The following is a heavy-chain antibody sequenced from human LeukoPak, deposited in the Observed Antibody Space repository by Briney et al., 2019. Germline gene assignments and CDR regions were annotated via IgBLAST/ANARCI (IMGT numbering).Heavy chain of an antibody. J-gene: IGHJ4*02. CDR3: ARDGGYVYGDYAYFDY. CDR2: IYYSGST. V-gene: IGHV4-31*03. CDR1: SGSISCGCYS. Sequence: SQTMSLTCTVSSGSISCGCYSWSWIRQPPGTALEWIGYIYYSGSTYYNPSLKSRVTISVDTSKNQFSLKLSSVTAADTAVYYCARDGGYVYGDYAYFDYRGQRTLVTVSS. D-gene: IGHD4-17*01.